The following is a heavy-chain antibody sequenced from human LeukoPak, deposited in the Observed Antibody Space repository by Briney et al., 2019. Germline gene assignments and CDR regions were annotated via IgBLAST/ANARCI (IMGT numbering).Heavy chain of an antibody. CDR2: ISYDGSNK. CDR1: GFTFSSYG. Sequence: PGGSLRLSCAASGFTFSSYGMHWVRQAPGKGLEWVAVISYDGSNKYYADSVKGRFTISRDNSKNTLYLQMNSLRAEDTAVYYCAREDDDILTAFDYWGQGTLVTVSS. J-gene: IGHJ4*02. D-gene: IGHD3-9*01. V-gene: IGHV3-30*03. CDR3: AREDDDILTAFDY.